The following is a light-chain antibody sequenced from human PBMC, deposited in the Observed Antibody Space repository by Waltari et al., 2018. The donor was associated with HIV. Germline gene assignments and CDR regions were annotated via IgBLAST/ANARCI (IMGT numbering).Light chain of an antibody. Sequence: ETVLTQSPGTLSLSPGDRATLHCRASQNVSNDYLAWYQQRLGQSPRLLIYGASSRATGIPDRFSGSGSGTDFTLTISRLEPEDFAVYYCQQYDSSPGTFGGGTKVEIK. CDR3: QQYDSSPGT. V-gene: IGKV3-20*01. CDR2: GAS. CDR1: QNVSNDY. J-gene: IGKJ4*01.